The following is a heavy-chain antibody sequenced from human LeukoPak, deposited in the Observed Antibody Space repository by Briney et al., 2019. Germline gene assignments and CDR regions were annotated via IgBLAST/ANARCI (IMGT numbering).Heavy chain of an antibody. Sequence: GGSLRLSCAASGFTFSSYSMNWVRQAPGKGLEWVSSISSSSSYIYYADSVKGRFTISRDNAKNSLYLQMNSLRAEDTGVYYCARAARWGSYYFDYWGQGTLVTVSS. D-gene: IGHD3-16*01. V-gene: IGHV3-21*01. CDR1: GFTFSSYS. CDR3: ARAARWGSYYFDY. J-gene: IGHJ4*02. CDR2: ISSSSSYI.